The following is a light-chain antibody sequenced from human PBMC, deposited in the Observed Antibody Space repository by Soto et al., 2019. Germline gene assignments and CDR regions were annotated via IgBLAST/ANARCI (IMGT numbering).Light chain of an antibody. CDR3: QQYNNWPV. J-gene: IGKJ1*01. V-gene: IGKV3-15*01. CDR2: GAS. CDR1: QSISSN. Sequence: EIVMMQSPATLSVSPGERATLSCRASQSISSNLAWYQQKPGQAPRLLIYGASTRATGIPARFSGSGSGTEFTLTISSLQSEDFAVYYCQQYNNWPVFGQGTKV.